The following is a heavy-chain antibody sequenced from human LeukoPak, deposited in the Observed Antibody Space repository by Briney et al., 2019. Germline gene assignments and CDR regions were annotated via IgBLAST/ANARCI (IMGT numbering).Heavy chain of an antibody. V-gene: IGHV3-9*01. J-gene: IGHJ4*02. D-gene: IGHD3-16*01. Sequence: GRSLRLSCAASGFTFDDYAMHWVRQAPGKGLEWVSGISWNSGSIGYADSVKGRFTISRDNTKNTVYLQMNNLGAEDTAVYYCARGAWGYSVHFDNWGQGALVTVSS. CDR3: ARGAWGYSVHFDN. CDR2: ISWNSGSI. CDR1: GFTFDDYA.